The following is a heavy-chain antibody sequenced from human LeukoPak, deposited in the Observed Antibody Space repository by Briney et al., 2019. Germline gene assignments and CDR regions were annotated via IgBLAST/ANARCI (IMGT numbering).Heavy chain of an antibody. V-gene: IGHV4-34*01. CDR1: GGSFSGYY. J-gene: IGHJ6*03. CDR3: ARGLPPYYYYMDV. CDR2: INHSGST. Sequence: PSETLSLTCAVYGGSFSGYYWSWIRQPPGKGLEWIGEINHSGSTNYNPSLKSRVTISVDTSKNQFSLKLSSVTAADTAVYYCARGLPPYYYYMDVWGKGTTVTVSS.